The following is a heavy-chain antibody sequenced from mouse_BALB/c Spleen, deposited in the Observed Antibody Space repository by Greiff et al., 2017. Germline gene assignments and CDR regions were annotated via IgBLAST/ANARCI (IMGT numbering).Heavy chain of an antibody. J-gene: IGHJ3*01. Sequence: EESGPGLVKPSQSLSLTCSVTGYSITSGYYWNWIRQFPGNKLEWMGYISYDGSNNYNPSLKNRISITRDTSKNQFFLKLNSVTTEDTATYYCARDRPLYYYGSSYGGWFAYWGQGTLVTVSA. V-gene: IGHV3-6*02. D-gene: IGHD1-1*01. CDR2: ISYDGSN. CDR1: GYSITSGYY. CDR3: ARDRPLYYYGSSYGGWFAY.